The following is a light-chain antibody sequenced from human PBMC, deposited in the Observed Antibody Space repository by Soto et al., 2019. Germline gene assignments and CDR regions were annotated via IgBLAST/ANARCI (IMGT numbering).Light chain of an antibody. CDR3: LLDFGYFWA. CDR2: AAS. V-gene: IGKV1-6*01. J-gene: IGKJ1*01. Sequence: AIQLTQSPSSLSASVGDRVTITCRASQAIRSALVWYQQKPGKVPKLLIYAASTLQSGAPSRFSGSGFGTDFTLTISRLQPEDFATYYCLLDFGYFWAFGQGTKVDIK. CDR1: QAIRSA.